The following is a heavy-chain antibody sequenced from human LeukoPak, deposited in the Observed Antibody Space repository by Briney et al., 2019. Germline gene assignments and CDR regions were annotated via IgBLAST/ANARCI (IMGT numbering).Heavy chain of an antibody. Sequence: VASVKVSCKASGYTFTSYGIGWVRQAPGQGLEWMGWINPNSGGTNYAQKFQGRVTMTRDTSISTAYMELSRLRSDDTAVYYCARDNVEMATIGYFDLWGRGTLVTVSS. CDR3: ARDNVEMATIGYFDL. V-gene: IGHV1-2*02. D-gene: IGHD5-24*01. J-gene: IGHJ2*01. CDR2: INPNSGGT. CDR1: GYTFTSYG.